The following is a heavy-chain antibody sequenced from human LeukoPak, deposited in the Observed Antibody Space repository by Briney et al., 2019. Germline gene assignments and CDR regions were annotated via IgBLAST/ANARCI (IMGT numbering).Heavy chain of an antibody. Sequence: SVKVSCKASGYTFTSYGISWVRQAPGQGLEWMGGIIPIFGTANYAQKFQGRVTITTDESTSTAYMELSSLRSEDTAVYYCARVGDSSGWRNYYYYMDVWGKGTTVTVSS. V-gene: IGHV1-69*05. CDR1: GYTFTSYG. D-gene: IGHD6-19*01. CDR2: IIPIFGTA. CDR3: ARVGDSSGWRNYYYYMDV. J-gene: IGHJ6*03.